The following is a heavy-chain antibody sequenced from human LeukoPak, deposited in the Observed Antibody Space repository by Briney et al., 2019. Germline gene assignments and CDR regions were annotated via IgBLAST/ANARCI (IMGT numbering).Heavy chain of an antibody. Sequence: ASVKVSCKASGYTFISYGLNWVRQAPGQRLEWMGWINAGNGNTKYSQKFQGRVTITRDTSASTAYMELSSLRSEDTAVYYCARDTIVGATRSLDYWGQGTLVTVSS. CDR1: GYTFISYG. J-gene: IGHJ4*02. V-gene: IGHV1-3*01. D-gene: IGHD1-26*01. CDR2: INAGNGNT. CDR3: ARDTIVGATRSLDY.